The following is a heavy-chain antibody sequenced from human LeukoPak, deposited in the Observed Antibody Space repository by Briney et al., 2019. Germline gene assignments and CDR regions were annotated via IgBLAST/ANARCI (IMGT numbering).Heavy chain of an antibody. CDR3: ARLRGVVGGPWYFDL. CDR1: GGSISSYY. Sequence: SETLSLTCTVSGGSISSYYWSWIRQPPGKGLEWIGYIYYSGSTNYNPSLKSRVTISVDTSKNQFSLKLRSVTAADTAVYYCARLRGVVGGPWYFDLWGRGTLVTVSS. J-gene: IGHJ2*01. V-gene: IGHV4-59*08. CDR2: IYYSGST. D-gene: IGHD1-26*01.